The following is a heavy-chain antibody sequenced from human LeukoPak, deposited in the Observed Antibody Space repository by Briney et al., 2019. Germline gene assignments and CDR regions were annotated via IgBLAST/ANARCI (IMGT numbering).Heavy chain of an antibody. V-gene: IGHV4-39*01. CDR3: ALVYASSWFDP. D-gene: IGHD2-8*01. J-gene: IGHJ5*02. CDR1: GGSISSYY. Sequence: SETLSLTCTVSGGSISSYYWGWIRQPPGKGLEWIGSIYYSGSTYYNPSLKSRVTISVDTSKNQFSLKLSSVTAADTAVYYCALVYASSWFDPWGQGILVIVSS. CDR2: IYYSGST.